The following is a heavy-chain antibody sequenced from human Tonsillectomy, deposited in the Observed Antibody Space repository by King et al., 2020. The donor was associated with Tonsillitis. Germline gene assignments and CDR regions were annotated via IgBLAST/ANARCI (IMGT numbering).Heavy chain of an antibody. J-gene: IGHJ6*03. D-gene: IGHD1-26*01. V-gene: IGHV4-31*03. CDR1: GGSISSGGYY. CDR3: AREGSRGSYLPGYYYYYMDV. CDR2: IYYSGST. Sequence: QLQESGPGLVKPSQTLSLTCTVSGGSISSGGYYWSCIRQHPGKGLEWIGYIYYSGSTYYNPSLKSRVTISVDTSKNQFSLKLSSVTAADTAVYYCAREGSRGSYLPGYYYYYMDVWGKGTTVTVSS.